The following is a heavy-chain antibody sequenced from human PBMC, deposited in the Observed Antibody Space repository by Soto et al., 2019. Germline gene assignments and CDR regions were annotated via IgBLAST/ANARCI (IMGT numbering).Heavy chain of an antibody. CDR3: AKVSARRYYDSRDYFDY. J-gene: IGHJ4*02. Sequence: GGSLRLSCAASGFTFSSYAMSWVRQAPGKGLEWVSAISGSGGSTYYADSVKGRFTISRDNSKNTLYLQMNSLRAEDTAVYYCAKVSARRYYDSRDYFDYWGQGTLVTVSS. CDR1: GFTFSSYA. D-gene: IGHD3-22*01. V-gene: IGHV3-23*01. CDR2: ISGSGGST.